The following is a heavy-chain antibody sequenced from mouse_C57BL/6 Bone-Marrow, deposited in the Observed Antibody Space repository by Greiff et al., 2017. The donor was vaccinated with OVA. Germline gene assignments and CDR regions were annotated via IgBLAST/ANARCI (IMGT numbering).Heavy chain of an antibody. D-gene: IGHD1-1*01. CDR1: GFNIKDDY. J-gene: IGHJ2*01. CDR3: TTYFYGSSLYYFDY. CDR2: IDPENGDT. Sequence: EVKVVESGAELVRPGASVKLSCTASGFNIKDDYMHWVKQRPEQGLEWIGWIDPENGDTEYASKFQGKATITADTSSNTAYLQLSSLTSEDTAVYYCTTYFYGSSLYYFDYWGQGITLTVSS. V-gene: IGHV14-4*01.